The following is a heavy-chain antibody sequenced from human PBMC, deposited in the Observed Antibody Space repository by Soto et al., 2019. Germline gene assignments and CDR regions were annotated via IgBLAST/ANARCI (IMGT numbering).Heavy chain of an antibody. V-gene: IGHV1-69*06. Sequence: QVQLEQSGSEVKKSGCSVKVSCKASGYSFSSHAITWVRQAPGQGLEWVGGIIPVFGTPSYAQKFQGRVTISADKSTNTSYLELRSLRSEDTAVYYCARGGALSTSWYWGDGLDSWGQGTQVTVSS. CDR3: ARGGALSTSWYWGDGLDS. CDR2: IIPVFGTP. J-gene: IGHJ4*02. D-gene: IGHD6-13*01. CDR1: GYSFSSHA.